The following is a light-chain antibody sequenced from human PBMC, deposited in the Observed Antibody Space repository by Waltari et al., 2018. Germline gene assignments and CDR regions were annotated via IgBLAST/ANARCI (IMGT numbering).Light chain of an antibody. V-gene: IGLV2-14*03. CDR3: SSQTPDGVVL. CDR1: GGAIGASDF. Sequence: QSALTQPASVSGSPGQSITNSCTGIGGAIGASDFFSWYQHHPGRAPQVIIYDVTNRPSGISARFSASKSADTASLTISGLQAEDEGDYYCSSQTPDGVVLFGGGTRVTVL. CDR2: DVT. J-gene: IGLJ3*02.